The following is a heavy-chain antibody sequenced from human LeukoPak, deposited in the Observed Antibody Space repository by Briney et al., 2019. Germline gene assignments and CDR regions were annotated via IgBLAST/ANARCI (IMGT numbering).Heavy chain of an antibody. CDR3: ARDTVGADEGLFDY. CDR2: INANGRST. CDR1: GFTFSTHW. Sequence: PGGSLRLSCAASGFTFSTHWMHWVRQAPGRGLVWVSRINANGRSTDYADSVKGRFTISRDNAKNTVYLQMNSLRADDTAVYYCARDTVGADEGLFDYWGQGTLVTVSS. D-gene: IGHD1-26*01. J-gene: IGHJ4*02. V-gene: IGHV3-74*01.